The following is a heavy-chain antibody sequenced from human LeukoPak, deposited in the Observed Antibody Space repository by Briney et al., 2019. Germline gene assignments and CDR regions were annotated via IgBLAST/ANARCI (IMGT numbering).Heavy chain of an antibody. J-gene: IGHJ3*02. V-gene: IGHV4-59*01. CDR3: SRERREWFHEAFDI. CDR2: IYYSGST. D-gene: IGHD3-10*01. CDR1: GGSISNYY. Sequence: PSETLSLTCTVSGGSISNYYWNWIRQPPGKGLEWIGYIYYSGSTNYNPSLKSRVTISVDTSKNRLSLKLSSVTAADTAVYYCSRERREWFHEAFDIWGQGTTVTVSS.